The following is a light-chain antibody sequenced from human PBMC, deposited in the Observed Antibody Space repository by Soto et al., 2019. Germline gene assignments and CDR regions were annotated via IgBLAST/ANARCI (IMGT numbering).Light chain of an antibody. V-gene: IGKV3-15*01. Sequence: EIVMTQSPATLSVSPGERATHSCRASQSVSSTLAWYQQKAGQAPRLLSYGAYTRASCIPARFSGSGSGTEFTRTISSLQSEDLAVYYCQQYYNWPISFGSGTRLE. CDR1: QSVSST. J-gene: IGKJ5*01. CDR2: GAY. CDR3: QQYYNWPIS.